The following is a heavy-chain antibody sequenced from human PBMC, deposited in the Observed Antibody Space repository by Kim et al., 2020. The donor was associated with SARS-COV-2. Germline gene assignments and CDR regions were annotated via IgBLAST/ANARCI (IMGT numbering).Heavy chain of an antibody. Sequence: GYADSVKDRFTTSRVNAKNSLDLQMNSLRAEDTVLYYCAKGISSSWTFDYWGPGTLVTVSS. V-gene: IGHV3-9*01. CDR3: AKGISSSWTFDY. D-gene: IGHD6-13*01. J-gene: IGHJ4*02.